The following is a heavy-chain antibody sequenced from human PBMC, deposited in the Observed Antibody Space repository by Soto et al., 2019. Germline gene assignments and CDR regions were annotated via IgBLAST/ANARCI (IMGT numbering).Heavy chain of an antibody. CDR1: GYSIRNGYY. CDR3: ARVGPYCGGDCYSPPP. D-gene: IGHD2-21*02. J-gene: IGHJ5*02. CDR2: IYHSGST. V-gene: IGHV4-38-2*01. Sequence: SETLSLTCAVSGYSIRNGYYWGWIRQPPGKGLEWIGTIYHSGSTYYNPSLKSRVTVSVDASENHFSLKLSSVTAADTAVYYCARVGPYCGGDCYSPPPWGQGTLVTVSS.